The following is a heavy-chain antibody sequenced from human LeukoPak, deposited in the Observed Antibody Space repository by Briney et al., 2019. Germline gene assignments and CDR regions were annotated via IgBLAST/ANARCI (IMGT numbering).Heavy chain of an antibody. CDR2: ISGDGGST. CDR3: ARESERSGWYDY. V-gene: IGHV3-43*02. Sequence: GGSLRLSCAAPGFIFDDYAIHWVRQDPGKGLEWVSLISGDGGSTFYADSVKGRFTISRDNSKNSLYLQMSSLRSEDTALYYCARESERSGWYDYWGQGTLVTVSS. CDR1: GFIFDDYA. D-gene: IGHD6-19*01. J-gene: IGHJ4*02.